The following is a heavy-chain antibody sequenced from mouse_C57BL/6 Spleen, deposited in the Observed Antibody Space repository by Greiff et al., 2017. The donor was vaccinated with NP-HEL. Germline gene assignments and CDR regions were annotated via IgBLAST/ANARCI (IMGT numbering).Heavy chain of an antibody. D-gene: IGHD2-3*01. CDR2: IHPSDSDT. V-gene: IGHV1-74*01. Sequence: VKQRPGQGLEWIGRIHPSDSDTNYNQKFKGKATLTVDKSSSTAYMQLSSLTSEDSAVYYCAIAPDGYYGPYWGQGTLVTVSA. CDR3: AIAPDGYYGPY. J-gene: IGHJ3*01.